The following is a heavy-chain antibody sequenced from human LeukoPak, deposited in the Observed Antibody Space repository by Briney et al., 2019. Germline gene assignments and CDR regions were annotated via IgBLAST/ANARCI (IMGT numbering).Heavy chain of an antibody. CDR3: ARLTTMTTTGGPFDY. V-gene: IGHV3-48*03. D-gene: IGHD4-17*01. J-gene: IGHJ4*02. CDR2: ISSSGNTI. CDR1: GFTFSSYE. Sequence: SGGSLRLSCAASGFTFSSYEMNWVRQAPGKGLEWVSYISSSGNTIYYADSVKGRFTISRDNAKNSLYLRIKSLRADDTAVYYCARLTTMTTTGGPFDYWGQGTLVTVSS.